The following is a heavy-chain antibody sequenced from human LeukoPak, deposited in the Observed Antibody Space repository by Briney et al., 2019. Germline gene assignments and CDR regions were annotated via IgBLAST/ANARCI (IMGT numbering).Heavy chain of an antibody. Sequence: GGSLRLPCAASGFTFSSYAMHWVRQAPGKGLEWVAVISYDGSNKYCADSVKGRFTISRDNSKNTLYLQMNSLRAEDTAVYYCARDRGSSGYYPDYWGQGTLVTVSS. CDR1: GFTFSSYA. J-gene: IGHJ4*02. CDR2: ISYDGSNK. D-gene: IGHD3-22*01. V-gene: IGHV3-30-3*01. CDR3: ARDRGSSGYYPDY.